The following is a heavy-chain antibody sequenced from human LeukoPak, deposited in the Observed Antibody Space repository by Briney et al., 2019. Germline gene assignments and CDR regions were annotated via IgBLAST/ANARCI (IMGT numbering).Heavy chain of an antibody. CDR2: IHYSGYT. J-gene: IGHJ2*01. D-gene: IGHD7-27*01. Sequence: PSETLSLTCAVPGGSISNYYCSWIRQPPGKGLEWLGYIHYSGYTNYNPSLKSRVTISVDTSKNQFSLNLSSVTAADTAVYYCARHWGSDWYFDLWGRGTLVTVSS. V-gene: IGHV4-59*01. CDR3: ARHWGSDWYFDL. CDR1: GGSISNYY.